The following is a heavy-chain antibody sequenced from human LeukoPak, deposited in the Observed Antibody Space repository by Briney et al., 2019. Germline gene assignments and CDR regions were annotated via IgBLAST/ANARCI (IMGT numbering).Heavy chain of an antibody. CDR1: GFTFSSAW. CDR3: AKEGYGSSWNADFDH. Sequence: GGSLRLSCAASGFTFSSAWMSWVRQGPGKGLEWVGRMKSKTEAGTTDYAAAVKGSFNISRDNSKNSQYLQVNSLRAEDTAVYYCAKEGYGSSWNADFDHWGQGTLVIVSS. J-gene: IGHJ4*02. CDR2: MKSKTEAGTT. V-gene: IGHV3-15*01. D-gene: IGHD6-13*01.